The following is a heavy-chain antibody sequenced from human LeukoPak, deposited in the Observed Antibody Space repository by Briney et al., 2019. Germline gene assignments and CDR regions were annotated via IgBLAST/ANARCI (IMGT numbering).Heavy chain of an antibody. CDR3: ARERYGSGSYYTDY. Sequence: SETLSLTCTVPGGSISSYYWSWIRQPPGKGLEWIGYIYYSGSTNYNPSLKSRVTISVDTSKNQFSLKLSSVTAADTAVYYCARERYGSGSYYTDYWGQGTLVTVSS. D-gene: IGHD3-10*01. CDR1: GGSISSYY. CDR2: IYYSGST. V-gene: IGHV4-59*01. J-gene: IGHJ4*02.